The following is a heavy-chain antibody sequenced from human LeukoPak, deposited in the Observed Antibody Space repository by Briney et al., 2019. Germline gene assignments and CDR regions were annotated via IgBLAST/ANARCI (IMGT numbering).Heavy chain of an antibody. CDR3: ARDAETGYSYGYTPDF. CDR2: IWYNGNTK. J-gene: IGHJ4*02. D-gene: IGHD5-18*01. CDR1: GFTFRNYA. V-gene: IGHV3-33*01. Sequence: GTSLRLSCAASGFTFRNYAMHWVRQAPGKGLEWVAVIWYNGNTKYFADSVRGRFTISRDNSKNIVHLQMNSLRVEGTSIYYCARDAETGYSYGYTPDFWGQGTLVTVSS.